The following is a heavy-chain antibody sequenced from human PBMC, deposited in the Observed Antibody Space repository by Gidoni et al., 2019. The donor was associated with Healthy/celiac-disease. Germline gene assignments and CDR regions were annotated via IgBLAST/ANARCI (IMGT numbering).Heavy chain of an antibody. J-gene: IGHJ4*02. D-gene: IGHD3-10*01. CDR2: IWYDGSIK. CDR1: GFTFSSYG. Sequence: QVQLVESGGGVVQPGRSLRLSCAASGFTFSSYGMHWVRQAPGKGLEWVAVIWYDGSIKDYADSVKGRVTIARDNSKNTLYLQMNSLRAEDTAVYYCAREDGSGSSGQFGYWGQGTLVTVSS. V-gene: IGHV3-33*01. CDR3: AREDGSGSSGQFGY.